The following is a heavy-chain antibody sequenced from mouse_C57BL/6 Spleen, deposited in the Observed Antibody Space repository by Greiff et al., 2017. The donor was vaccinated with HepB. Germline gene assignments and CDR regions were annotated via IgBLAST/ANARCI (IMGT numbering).Heavy chain of an antibody. V-gene: IGHV5-4*01. Sequence: EVKVVESGGGLVKPGGSLKLSCAASGFTFSSYAMSWVRQTPEKRLEWVATISDGGSYTYYPDNVKGRFTISRDNAKNNLYLQMSHLKSEDTAMYYCARDNSNFPFDYWGQGTTLTVSS. CDR3: ARDNSNFPFDY. CDR1: GFTFSSYA. J-gene: IGHJ2*01. D-gene: IGHD2-5*01. CDR2: ISDGGSYT.